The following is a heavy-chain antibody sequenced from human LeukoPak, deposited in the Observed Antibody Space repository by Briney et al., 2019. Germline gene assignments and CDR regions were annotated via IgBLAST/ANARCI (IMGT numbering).Heavy chain of an antibody. Sequence: ASETLSLTCTVSSDSISNSAYHWGWIRQPPGRGLEWIGTIYYSRGTYYNPSLKSRVTISVDTSKNQFSLKLNSVTAADTAVYYCARHYGPWGQGTLVTVSS. J-gene: IGHJ5*02. CDR2: IYYSRGT. V-gene: IGHV4-39*01. D-gene: IGHD3-10*01. CDR3: ARHYGP. CDR1: SDSISNSAYH.